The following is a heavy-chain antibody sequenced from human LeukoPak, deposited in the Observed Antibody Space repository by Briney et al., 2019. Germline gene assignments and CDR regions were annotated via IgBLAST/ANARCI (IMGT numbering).Heavy chain of an antibody. CDR3: AKLGRGPESAFDI. CDR2: ISGSGGST. D-gene: IGHD5-12*01. CDR1: GFTFSSYA. Sequence: PGGSLRLSCAASGFTFSSYAMSWVRQAPGKGLEWVSAISGSGGSTYYADSVKGRFTISRDNSKNTLYLQMNSLRAEDTAVYYGAKLGRGPESAFDIWGQETMVTVSS. J-gene: IGHJ3*02. V-gene: IGHV3-23*01.